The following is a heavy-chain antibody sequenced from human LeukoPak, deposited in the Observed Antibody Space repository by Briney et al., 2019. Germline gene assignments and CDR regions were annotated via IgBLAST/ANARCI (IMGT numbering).Heavy chain of an antibody. J-gene: IGHJ5*02. CDR3: ARHIIRLCYSFSIGWFDA. CDR2: INHSGST. V-gene: IGHV4-34*01. Sequence: SETLSLTCAVYGGSFSGYYWSWIRQPPGKGLEWIGEINHSGSTNYNPSLKSRVTISVDTSKNQFSLKLSSVTAADTAVYYCARHIIRLCYSFSIGWFDAWGQGTLVTVSS. D-gene: IGHD2/OR15-2a*01. CDR1: GGSFSGYY.